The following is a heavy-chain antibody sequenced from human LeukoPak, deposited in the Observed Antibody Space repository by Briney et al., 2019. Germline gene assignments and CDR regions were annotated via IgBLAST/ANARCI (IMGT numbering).Heavy chain of an antibody. CDR3: TTFPGAVAPEGNY. Sequence: GGSLRLSCAASGFTFSGAAIHWVRQASGKGLEWVGRIRTKPNNYATAYAASVQGRFTISRDDSKKTAYLQMSSLRTEDTALYYCTTFPGAVAPEGNYWGQGTLVSVSS. D-gene: IGHD2-15*01. J-gene: IGHJ4*02. CDR1: GFTFSGAA. CDR2: IRTKPNNYAT. V-gene: IGHV3-73*01.